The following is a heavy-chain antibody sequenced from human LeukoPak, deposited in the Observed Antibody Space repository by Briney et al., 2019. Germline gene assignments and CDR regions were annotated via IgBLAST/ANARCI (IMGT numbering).Heavy chain of an antibody. V-gene: IGHV3-30*02. CDR3: AKDRLIIAAADVIDY. CDR2: IRYDGSNK. Sequence: GGSLRLSCAASGFTFSSYGMHWVRQAPGKGLEWVAFIRYDGSNKYYADSVKGRFTISRDNSKNTLYLQMNSLRAEDTAVYYCAKDRLIIAAADVIDYWGQGTLVTVSS. CDR1: GFTFSSYG. J-gene: IGHJ4*02. D-gene: IGHD6-25*01.